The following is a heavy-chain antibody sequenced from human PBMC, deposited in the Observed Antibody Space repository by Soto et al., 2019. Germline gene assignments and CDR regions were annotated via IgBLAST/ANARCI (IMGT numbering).Heavy chain of an antibody. Sequence: SETLSLTCAVSGGSISSGGYSWSWIRQPPGKGLEWIGYIYHSGSTYYNPSLKSRVTISVDRSKKQFSLKLSSVTAADTAVYYCARGLGCANGVCYAGIIWFDPWGQGTLVTVSS. V-gene: IGHV4-30-2*01. D-gene: IGHD2-8*01. CDR3: ARGLGCANGVCYAGIIWFDP. CDR1: GGSISSGGYS. J-gene: IGHJ5*02. CDR2: IYHSGST.